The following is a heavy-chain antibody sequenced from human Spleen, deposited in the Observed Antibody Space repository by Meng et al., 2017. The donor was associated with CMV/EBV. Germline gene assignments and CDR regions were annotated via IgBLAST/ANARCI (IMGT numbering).Heavy chain of an antibody. V-gene: IGHV3-13*03. CDR2: IGTAGDT. J-gene: IGHJ4*02. CDR3: VRYNDNTGHFDF. D-gene: IGHD3-22*01. Sequence: GESLKISCAACGFTFSSYDMHWVRQATGKGLEWVSAIGTAGDTYYPGSVKGQFTISRENAKNSLYLQMNSLRAEDTAVYYCVRYNDNTGHFDFWGQGTLVTVSS. CDR1: GFTFSSYD.